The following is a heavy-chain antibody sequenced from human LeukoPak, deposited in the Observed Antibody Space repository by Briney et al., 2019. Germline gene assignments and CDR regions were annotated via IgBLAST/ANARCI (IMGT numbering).Heavy chain of an antibody. V-gene: IGHV4-59*08. CDR3: ARLGDGYND. D-gene: IGHD5-12*01. J-gene: IGHJ4*02. CDR1: GGSFSGYY. CDR2: IYYSGST. Sequence: SETLSLTCAVYGGSFSGYYWSWIRQPPGKGLEWIGYIYYSGSTNYNPSLKSRVTISVDTSKNQFSLKLSSVTAADTAVYYCARLGDGYNDWGQGTLVTVSS.